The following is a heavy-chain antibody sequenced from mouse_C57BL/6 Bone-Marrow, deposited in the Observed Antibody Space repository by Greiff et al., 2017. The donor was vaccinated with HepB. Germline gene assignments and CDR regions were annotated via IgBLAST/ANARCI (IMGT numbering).Heavy chain of an antibody. CDR3: AISYYFDY. V-gene: IGHV5-6*02. CDR1: GFTFSSYG. CDR2: ISSGGSYT. Sequence: EVKLVESGGDLVKPGGSLKLSCAASGFTFSSYGMSWVRQTPDKRLEWVATISSGGSYTYYPDSVKGRFTISRDNAKNTLYLQMSSLKSEETAMYYCAISYYFDYWGQGTTLTVSS. J-gene: IGHJ2*01.